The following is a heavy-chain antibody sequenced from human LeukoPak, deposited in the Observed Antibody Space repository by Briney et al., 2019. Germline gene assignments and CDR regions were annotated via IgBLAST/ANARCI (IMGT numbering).Heavy chain of an antibody. V-gene: IGHV4-59*01. CDR2: IYYSGTT. D-gene: IGHD3-3*02. CDR1: GGSISSYY. CDR3: ATSPRRALANWFDP. J-gene: IGHJ5*02. Sequence: PSETLSLTCTVSGGSISSYYWSWIRQPPGKGLEWIGYIYYSGTTNYNPSLKSRVTMSVDTSKNQFSLKLSSVTAADTAVYYCATSPRRALANWFDPWGQGTLVTVSS.